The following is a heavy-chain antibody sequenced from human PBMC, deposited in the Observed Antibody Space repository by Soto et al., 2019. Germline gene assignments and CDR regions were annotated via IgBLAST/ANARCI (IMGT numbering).Heavy chain of an antibody. J-gene: IGHJ4*02. CDR2: MSYDGSNK. D-gene: IGHD3-16*01. V-gene: IGHV3-30-3*01. CDR1: GCTFSSYA. Sequence: QVKLVESGGGVGQPGRSLRLSCAASGCTFSSYAMHWVRRAPGKGLEWMAVMSYDGSNKYYADSVKGRFTISRDNSKNTLYLQMNSLRPEDTALYYCARDGGAYWGQGTLVIVSS. CDR3: ARDGGAY.